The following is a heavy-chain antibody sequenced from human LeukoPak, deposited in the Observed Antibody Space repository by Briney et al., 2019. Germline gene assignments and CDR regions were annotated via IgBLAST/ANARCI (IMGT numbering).Heavy chain of an antibody. Sequence: ASVKVSCKASGYTFTSYGISWVRQAPGQGLEWMGWIRAYNGNTNYAQKLQGRVTMTTDTSTSTAYMELRSLRSDDTAVYYCARDEGEYYDILTGYYPFDYWGQGTLVTVSS. CDR1: GYTFTSYG. D-gene: IGHD3-9*01. V-gene: IGHV1-18*01. CDR3: ARDEGEYYDILTGYYPFDY. CDR2: IRAYNGNT. J-gene: IGHJ4*02.